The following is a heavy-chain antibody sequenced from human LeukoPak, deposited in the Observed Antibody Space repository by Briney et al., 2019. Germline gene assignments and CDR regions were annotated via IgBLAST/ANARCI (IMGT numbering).Heavy chain of an antibody. D-gene: IGHD3-16*01. V-gene: IGHV4-59*01. J-gene: IGHJ6*02. CDR1: GGSISGYY. CDR2: IHYSGRA. CDR3: VRFGVNYDMDV. Sequence: SESLSLTCSVSGGSISGYYWTWVRQPPGKGLEWIGQIHYSGRADYNPSLKSRITMSVDTSRNQISLKLSSVTAADTAIYYCVRFGVNYDMDVWGQGTTVTVFS.